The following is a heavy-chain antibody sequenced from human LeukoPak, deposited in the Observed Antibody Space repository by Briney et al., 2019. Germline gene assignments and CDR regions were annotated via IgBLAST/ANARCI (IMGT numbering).Heavy chain of an antibody. Sequence: SETLSLTCTVSGGSVSSGSYYWSWVRQPPGKGLEWIGYISYSGNSNYNPSLKSRVTISFDTSKNQFSLKLSSVTAADTAVYYCARDSSSRNYFDYWGQGTLVTVSS. CDR3: ARDSSSRNYFDY. V-gene: IGHV4-61*01. CDR2: ISYSGNS. D-gene: IGHD6-13*01. CDR1: GGSVSSGSYY. J-gene: IGHJ4*02.